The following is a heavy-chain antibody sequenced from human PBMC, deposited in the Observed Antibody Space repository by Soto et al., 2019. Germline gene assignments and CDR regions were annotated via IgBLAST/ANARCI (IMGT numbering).Heavy chain of an antibody. J-gene: IGHJ6*02. CDR1: GGSISSSSYY. V-gene: IGHV4-39*01. CDR3: ARHLPASINALYYGMDV. CDR2: IYYSGST. D-gene: IGHD2-21*01. Sequence: QLQLQESGPGLVKPSETLSLTCTVSGGSISSSSYYWGWIRQPPGKGLEWIGSIYYSGSTYYNPSLKSRVTISVDTSKNQFSLKLSSVTAADTAVYYCARHLPASINALYYGMDVWGQGTTVTVSS.